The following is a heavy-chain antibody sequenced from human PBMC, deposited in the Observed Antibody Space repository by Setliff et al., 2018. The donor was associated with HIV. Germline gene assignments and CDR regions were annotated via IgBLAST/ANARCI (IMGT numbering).Heavy chain of an antibody. D-gene: IGHD3-10*01. CDR3: ARMVRGLILRGYHYHADV. Sequence: SETLSLTCAVYGGSFDNYFWTWIRQSPERGLEWIGEINHSEGTTYSPYLKSQLTISLDTSKNQISLKLTSVTAADTAVYYCARMVRGLILRGYHYHADVWGKGTTVTVSS. CDR1: GGSFDNYF. J-gene: IGHJ6*04. CDR2: INHSEGT. V-gene: IGHV4-34*01.